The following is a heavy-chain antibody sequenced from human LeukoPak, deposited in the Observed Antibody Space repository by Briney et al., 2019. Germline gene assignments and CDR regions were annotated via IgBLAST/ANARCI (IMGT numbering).Heavy chain of an antibody. V-gene: IGHV4-59*12. CDR2: IFYIGST. J-gene: IGHJ4*02. CDR1: GGSISSYY. D-gene: IGHD1-20*01. CDR3: AREDNWNPEYYFDY. Sequence: NTSETLSLTCTVSGGSISSYYWSWIRQSPGKGLEWIGYIFYIGSTNYNPSLKSRVTISVDTSKNQFSLKLSSVTAADTAVYYCAREDNWNPEYYFDYWGQGTLVTVSS.